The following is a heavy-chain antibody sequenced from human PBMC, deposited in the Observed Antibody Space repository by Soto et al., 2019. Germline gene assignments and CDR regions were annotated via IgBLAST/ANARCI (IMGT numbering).Heavy chain of an antibody. J-gene: IGHJ4*02. CDR3: ARVRIAARTVGPFDY. Sequence: EVQLVESGGGLVQPGGSLRLSCAASGFTFSSYWMTWVRQAPGKGLEWVANIKQDGSAKYYEDSVKGRFTISRDNSKNTLYLQMNSLRAEDTAVYYCARVRIAARTVGPFDYWGQGTLVTVSS. CDR2: IKQDGSAK. D-gene: IGHD6-6*01. V-gene: IGHV3-7*03. CDR1: GFTFSSYW.